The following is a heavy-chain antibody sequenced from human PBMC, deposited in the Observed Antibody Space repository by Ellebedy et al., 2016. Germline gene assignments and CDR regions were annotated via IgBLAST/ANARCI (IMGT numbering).Heavy chain of an antibody. CDR2: IYYSGGA. J-gene: IGHJ4*02. V-gene: IGHV4-61*01. CDR3: ARDPAKGTSGWYY. Sequence: SETLSLTCSVSGGSVRTGSHSWIWIRQSPGKGLECIGYIYYSGGAKYNPSLESRVTIALDTSRNQFSLNLRSVTAADTAVYYCARDPAKGTSGWYYWGQGTLVTVSS. CDR1: GGSVRTGSHS. D-gene: IGHD6-19*01.